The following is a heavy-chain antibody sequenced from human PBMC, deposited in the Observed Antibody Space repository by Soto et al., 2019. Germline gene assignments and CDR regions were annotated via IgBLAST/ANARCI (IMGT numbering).Heavy chain of an antibody. V-gene: IGHV3-23*01. CDR2: ISGSGSTI. Sequence: GGSLRLSCAASGFTFSSCAVSWVRQAPGKGPEWISSISGSGSTIYYADSVKGRFTISRDNSKNTLYLQMSSLRAEDTAVYYCAKVFYYYDSSGYYYFDYWGQGTLVTVS. CDR1: GFTFSSCA. CDR3: AKVFYYYDSSGYYYFDY. J-gene: IGHJ4*02. D-gene: IGHD3-22*01.